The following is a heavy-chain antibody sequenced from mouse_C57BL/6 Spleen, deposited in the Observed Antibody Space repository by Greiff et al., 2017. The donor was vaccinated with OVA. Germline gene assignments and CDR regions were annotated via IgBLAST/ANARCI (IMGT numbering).Heavy chain of an antibody. Sequence: EVKLVESGGGLVKPGGSLKLSCAASGFTFSSYAMSWVRQTPEKRLEWVATISDGGSYTYYPDNVKGRFTISRDNAKNNLYLQMSHLKSEDTAMYYCARDQGYSNYYAMDYWGQGTSVTVSS. CDR3: ARDQGYSNYYAMDY. V-gene: IGHV5-4*01. J-gene: IGHJ4*01. D-gene: IGHD2-5*01. CDR1: GFTFSSYA. CDR2: ISDGGSYT.